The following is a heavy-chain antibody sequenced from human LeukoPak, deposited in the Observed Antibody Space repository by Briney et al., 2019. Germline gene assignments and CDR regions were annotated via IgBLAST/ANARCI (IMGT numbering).Heavy chain of an antibody. J-gene: IGHJ3*02. Sequence: KTGGSLRLSCAASGFTFSRYSMNWVRQAPGMGLEWVSSISISSNYIYYTDSLKGRFTISRDNAKNSLYLQMNSLRAEDTAVYYCAIMSSGYYSDAFDIWGQGTMVTVSS. CDR1: GFTFSRYS. V-gene: IGHV3-21*01. CDR3: AIMSSGYYSDAFDI. CDR2: ISISSNYI. D-gene: IGHD3-22*01.